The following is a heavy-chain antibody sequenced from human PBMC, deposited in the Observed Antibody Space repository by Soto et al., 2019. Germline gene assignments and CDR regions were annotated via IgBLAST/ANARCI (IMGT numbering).Heavy chain of an antibody. J-gene: IGHJ4*02. CDR2: ISGSGGST. D-gene: IGHD1-26*01. V-gene: IGHV3-23*01. CDR3: AKDFVGSRLPDY. Sequence: SLRLSCAASGFTFSSYAMSWVRQAPGKGLEWVSAISGSGGSTYYADSVKGRFTTSRDNSKNTLYLQMNSLRAEDTAVYYCAKDFVGSRLPDYWGQGTLVTVSS. CDR1: GFTFSSYA.